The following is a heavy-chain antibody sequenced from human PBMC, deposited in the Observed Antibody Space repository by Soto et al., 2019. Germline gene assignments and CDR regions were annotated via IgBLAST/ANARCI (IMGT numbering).Heavy chain of an antibody. Sequence: RGSLRLSCAASGFTFSSYAMSWVRQAPGKGLEWVSAISGSGGSTYYADSVKGRFTISRDNSKNTLYLQMNSLRAEDTAVYYCAKAQAKGYSSSSGTDVWGQGTTVTVSS. CDR1: GFTFSSYA. V-gene: IGHV3-23*01. CDR2: ISGSGGST. CDR3: AKAQAKGYSSSSGTDV. J-gene: IGHJ6*02. D-gene: IGHD6-6*01.